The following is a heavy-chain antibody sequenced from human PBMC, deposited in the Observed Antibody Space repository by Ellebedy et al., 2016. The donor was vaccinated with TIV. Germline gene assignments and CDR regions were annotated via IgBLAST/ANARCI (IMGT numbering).Heavy chain of an antibody. J-gene: IGHJ4*02. CDR1: GLSVNNYD. CDR2: INQDGSGG. V-gene: IGHV3-7*03. Sequence: GESLKISXTVSGLSVNNYDLNWVRQAPGKGLEWVANINQDGSGGYYADSVKGRFTISRDNAKNSLYLQMNSLRAEDTAVYYCARWNLPFDYWGQGTLVTVSS. CDR3: ARWNLPFDY. D-gene: IGHD1-1*01.